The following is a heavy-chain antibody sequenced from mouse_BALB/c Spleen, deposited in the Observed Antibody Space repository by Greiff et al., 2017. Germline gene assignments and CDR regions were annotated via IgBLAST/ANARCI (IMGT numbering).Heavy chain of an antibody. CDR3: ARNNYGSSLAWFAY. V-gene: IGHV1-87*01. J-gene: IGHJ3*01. D-gene: IGHD1-1*01. Sequence: QVHVKQSGAELARPGASVKLSCKASGYTFTSYWMQWVKQRPGQGLEWIGAIYPGDGDTRYTQKFKGKATLTADKSSSTAYMQLSSLASEDSAVYYCARNNYGSSLAWFAYWGQGTLVTVSA. CDR1: GYTFTSYW. CDR2: IYPGDGDT.